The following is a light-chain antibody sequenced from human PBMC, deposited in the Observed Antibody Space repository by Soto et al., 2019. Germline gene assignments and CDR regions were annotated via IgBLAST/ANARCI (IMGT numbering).Light chain of an antibody. CDR1: QGIGNY. CDR2: GAS. Sequence: DIQMTQSPSSLSASVGDRVTITCRASQGIGNYLAWYQHKPGKVPKLLTYGASTLKSRVPSRFSGGGSGTEFTLTISGLQIEDLATYYCQVYNNGPPGFGQGTDWRL. CDR3: QVYNNGPPG. J-gene: IGKJ5*01. V-gene: IGKV1-27*01.